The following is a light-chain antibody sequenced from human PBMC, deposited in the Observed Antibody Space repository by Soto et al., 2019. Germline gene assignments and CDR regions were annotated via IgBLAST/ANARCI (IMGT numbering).Light chain of an antibody. CDR1: SSNIGAGYD. V-gene: IGLV1-40*01. J-gene: IGLJ2*01. CDR2: GNS. Sequence: QSVLTQPPSVSGAPGQRVTISCTGSSSNIGAGYDVHWYQQLPGTAPKLLIYGNSHRPSGVPDRFSGSKSGTSASLAITGIQAEDEADYYCQSYDSSLSGSVFGGGTKVTVL. CDR3: QSYDSSLSGSV.